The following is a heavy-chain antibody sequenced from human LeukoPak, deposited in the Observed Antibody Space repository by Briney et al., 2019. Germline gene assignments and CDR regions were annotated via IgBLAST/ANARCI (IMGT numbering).Heavy chain of an antibody. CDR1: GFIFSSYA. V-gene: IGHV3-23*01. J-gene: IGHJ4*02. CDR3: AKAANYQRGKYYFDY. D-gene: IGHD5-24*01. Sequence: GGSLRLSCAASGFIFSSYAMSWVRQAPGKGLEWVSAISGSGGSTYYADSVKGRFTISRDNSKNTLYLQMNSLRAEDTAVYYCAKAANYQRGKYYFDYWGQGTLVTVSS. CDR2: ISGSGGST.